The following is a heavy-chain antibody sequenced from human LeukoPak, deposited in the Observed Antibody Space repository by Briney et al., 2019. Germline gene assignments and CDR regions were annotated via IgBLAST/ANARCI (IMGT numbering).Heavy chain of an antibody. CDR3: ARPTTGFQFDP. Sequence: GESLKISCKGSGYSFTTYWIGWMRQMPGKGLECLGVIYPGDSDTRYSPSFQGQVTISADKSISTAYLQWSSLKASDTAMYYCARPTTGFQFDPWGQGTLVTVSS. CDR2: IYPGDSDT. D-gene: IGHD1-26*01. J-gene: IGHJ5*02. CDR1: GYSFTTYW. V-gene: IGHV5-51*01.